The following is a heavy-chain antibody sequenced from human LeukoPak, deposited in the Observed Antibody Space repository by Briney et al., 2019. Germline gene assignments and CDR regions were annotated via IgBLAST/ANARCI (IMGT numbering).Heavy chain of an antibody. CDR1: GFTFSSYS. V-gene: IGHV3-48*04. CDR2: ISSSSSTI. CDR3: ARWFRVALSSGYTPYYFDY. Sequence: PGGSLRLSCAASGFTFSSYSMNWVRQAPGKGLEWVSYISSSSSTIYYADSVKGRFTISRDNAKNSLYLQMNSLRAEDTAVYYCARWFRVALSSGYTPYYFDYWGQGTLVTVSS. D-gene: IGHD3-22*01. J-gene: IGHJ4*02.